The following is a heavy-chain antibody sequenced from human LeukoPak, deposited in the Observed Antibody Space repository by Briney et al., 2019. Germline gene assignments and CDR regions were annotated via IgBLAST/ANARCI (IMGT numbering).Heavy chain of an antibody. D-gene: IGHD2-15*01. V-gene: IGHV3-33*06. J-gene: IGHJ4*02. CDR1: GFTFSNYA. CDR3: AKSPYGAGDIFDF. Sequence: GGSLRLSCAASGFTFSNYAIHWVRQAPGKGLEWVAVIWYDGSNKYYADSVKGRFTISRDNSKNTLYLQMNSLRAEDTAVYYCAKSPYGAGDIFDFWGQGTLVTVSS. CDR2: IWYDGSNK.